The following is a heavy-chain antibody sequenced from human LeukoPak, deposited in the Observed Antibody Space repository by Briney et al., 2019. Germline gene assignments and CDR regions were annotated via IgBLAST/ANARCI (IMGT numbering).Heavy chain of an antibody. CDR2: MDPNSGNT. Sequence: ASVKVSCKASGYTFTSYDINWVRQATGQGLAWMGWMDPNSGNTGYAQKFQGRVTITRNTSISTAYMELSSLRSEDTAVYYCARGPEFTVTTEDYFDYWGQGTLVTVSS. CDR1: GYTFTSYD. D-gene: IGHD4-17*01. V-gene: IGHV1-8*01. J-gene: IGHJ4*02. CDR3: ARGPEFTVTTEDYFDY.